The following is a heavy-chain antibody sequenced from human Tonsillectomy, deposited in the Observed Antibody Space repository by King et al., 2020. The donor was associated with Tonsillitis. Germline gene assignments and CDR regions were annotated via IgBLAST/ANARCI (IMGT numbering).Heavy chain of an antibody. Sequence: QLQESGPGLVKPSETLSLTCTVSGYSISSGYYWGWIRQPPGKGLEGIGHIYHSGSTYYNPSLKSRVTISVDTSKNQFSLKLSSVTAADTAVYYCARVKGYSGYIAPLDYWGQGTLVTVSS. V-gene: IGHV4-38-2*02. CDR2: IYHSGST. CDR3: ARVKGYSGYIAPLDY. CDR1: GYSISSGYY. J-gene: IGHJ4*02. D-gene: IGHD5-12*01.